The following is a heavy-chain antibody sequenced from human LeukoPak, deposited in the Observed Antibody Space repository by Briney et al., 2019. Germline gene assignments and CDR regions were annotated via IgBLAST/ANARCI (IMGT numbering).Heavy chain of an antibody. D-gene: IGHD6-13*01. CDR3: ARPLIAAAGAFDI. V-gene: IGHV4-4*09. CDR1: GGSISRYY. J-gene: IGHJ3*02. Sequence: SETLSLTCTVSGGSISRYYWSWIRQPPGKGLEWIGYIYTSGSTNYNPSLKSRVTISVDTSKNQFSLKLSSVTAADTAVYYCARPLIAAAGAFDIWGQGTMVTVSS. CDR2: IYTSGST.